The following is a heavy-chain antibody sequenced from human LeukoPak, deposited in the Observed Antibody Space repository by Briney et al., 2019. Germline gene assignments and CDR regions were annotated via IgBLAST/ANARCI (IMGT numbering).Heavy chain of an antibody. D-gene: IGHD5-24*01. CDR1: GGSISSSSYY. CDR2: VYYSGST. Sequence: SETLSLTCTVSGGSISSSSYYWSWIRQSPGKGLEWIGEVYYSGSTHYNPSLKSRVTISLDTSKNQFSLRLRSVTSADTAVYYCARELDGNGGWFDPWGQGILVTVSS. CDR3: ARELDGNGGWFDP. J-gene: IGHJ5*02. V-gene: IGHV4-61*01.